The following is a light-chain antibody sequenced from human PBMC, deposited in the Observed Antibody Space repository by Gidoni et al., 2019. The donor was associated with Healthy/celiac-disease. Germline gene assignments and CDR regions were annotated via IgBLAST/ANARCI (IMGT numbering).Light chain of an antibody. CDR1: QSVSSSY. V-gene: IGKV3-20*01. J-gene: IGKJ2*01. CDR2: GAS. CDR3: QQYGSSPNT. Sequence: IVLPQSPGTLSLSPWERATLSCRASQSVSSSYLAWYQQKPGQAPRLLIYGASSRATGIPDRFSGSGSGTDFTLTISRLEPEDFAVYYCQQYGSSPNTFGQGTKLEIK.